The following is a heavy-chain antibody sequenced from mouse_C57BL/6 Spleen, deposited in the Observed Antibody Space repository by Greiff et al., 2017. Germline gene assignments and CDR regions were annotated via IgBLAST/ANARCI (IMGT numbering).Heavy chain of an antibody. Sequence: LVESGAELARPGASVKMSCKASGYTFTSYTMHWVKQRPGQGLEWIGYINPSSGYTKYNQKFKDKATLTADKSSSTAYMQLSSLTSEDSAVYDCARSRGNYFDYWGQGTTLTVSS. V-gene: IGHV1-4*01. CDR2: INPSSGYT. CDR3: ARSRGNYFDY. J-gene: IGHJ2*01. CDR1: GYTFTSYT.